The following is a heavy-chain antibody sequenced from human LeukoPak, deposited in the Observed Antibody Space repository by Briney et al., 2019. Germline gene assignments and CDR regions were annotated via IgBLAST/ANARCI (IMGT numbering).Heavy chain of an antibody. CDR2: INGGGGNT. V-gene: IGHV3-23*01. Sequence: GGSLRLSCAASGFTFNSYVMSWVRQAPGKGLEWVSAINGGGGNTYYADSVKGRFTISRDNSKNMVYLQMNTLRADDTAVYYRAKSVGVKTFRFDDWGQGALVTVSS. CDR3: AKSVGVKTFRFDD. CDR1: GFTFNSYV. D-gene: IGHD2-15*01. J-gene: IGHJ4*02.